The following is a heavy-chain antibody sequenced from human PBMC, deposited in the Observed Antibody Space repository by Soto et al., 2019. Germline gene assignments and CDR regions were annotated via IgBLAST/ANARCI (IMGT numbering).Heavy chain of an antibody. CDR3: ARQGATAHTLPFIWSDP. Sequence: GESLKISCKGSGYNFAGYWIAWVRQMPGKGLEWMGIIYPDNSNTRYSRSFQGQVTISADKSIGTAYLQWSSLRASDTAVYYCARQGATAHTLPFIWSDPWGQGTPVTVSS. J-gene: IGHJ5*02. D-gene: IGHD5-18*01. CDR1: GYNFAGYW. CDR2: IYPDNSNT. V-gene: IGHV5-51*01.